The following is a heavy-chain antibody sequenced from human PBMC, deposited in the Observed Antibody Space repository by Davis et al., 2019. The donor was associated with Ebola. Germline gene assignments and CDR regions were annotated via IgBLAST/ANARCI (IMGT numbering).Heavy chain of an antibody. CDR3: ARLTILGLVRAFDS. Sequence: GESLKISCAASGFTFSDYWMSWVRQAPGKGLEWVANIKQDGSEKYYVDSVKGRFTISRDNAKNSLFLQMTSLRAEDTAIYYCARLTILGLVRAFDSWGQGTRVTVSS. V-gene: IGHV3-7*01. CDR1: GFTFSDYW. CDR2: IKQDGSEK. D-gene: IGHD3/OR15-3a*01. J-gene: IGHJ5*01.